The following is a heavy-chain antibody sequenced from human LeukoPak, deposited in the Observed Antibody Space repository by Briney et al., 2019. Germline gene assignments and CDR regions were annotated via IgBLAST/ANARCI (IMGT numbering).Heavy chain of an antibody. J-gene: IGHJ4*02. V-gene: IGHV4-59*01. D-gene: IGHD3-16*02. CDR1: GGSISSYY. Sequence: SETLSLTCTVSGGSISSYYCSWIRQPPGKGLEWIGYIYYSGSTNYNPSLKSRVTISVDTSKNQFSLKLSSVTAADTAVYYCARARYDYVWGSYRYTDVYYFDYWGQGTLVTVSS. CDR3: ARARYDYVWGSYRYTDVYYFDY. CDR2: IYYSGST.